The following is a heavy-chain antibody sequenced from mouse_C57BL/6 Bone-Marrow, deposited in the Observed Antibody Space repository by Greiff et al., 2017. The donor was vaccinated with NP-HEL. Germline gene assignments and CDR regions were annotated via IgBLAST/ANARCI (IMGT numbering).Heavy chain of an antibody. Sequence: EVKVVESGGGLVKPGGSLKLSCAASGFTFSSYAMSWVRQTPEKRLEWVATISDGGSYTYYPDNVKGRFTISRDNAKNNLYLQMSHLKSEDTAMYYCARDRGSYYSNYYAMDYWGQGTSVTVSS. J-gene: IGHJ4*01. CDR2: ISDGGSYT. CDR1: GFTFSSYA. V-gene: IGHV5-4*01. CDR3: ARDRGSYYSNYYAMDY. D-gene: IGHD2-5*01.